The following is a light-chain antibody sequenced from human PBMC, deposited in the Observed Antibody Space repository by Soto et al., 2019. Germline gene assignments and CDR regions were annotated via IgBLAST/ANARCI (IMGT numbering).Light chain of an antibody. CDR1: QSFGSTC. J-gene: IGKJ1*01. V-gene: IGKV3-20*01. CDR2: DAS. CDR3: QQYGSSSWT. Sequence: EIVSTQSPCTLSLSPGERATLSSGSGQSFGSTCLAWYQQKPGKAPRLLIYDASSRATGIPDRFSGSGSGTEFTLTISSLEPDDFAVYFCQQYGSSSWTFGQGTKVDIK.